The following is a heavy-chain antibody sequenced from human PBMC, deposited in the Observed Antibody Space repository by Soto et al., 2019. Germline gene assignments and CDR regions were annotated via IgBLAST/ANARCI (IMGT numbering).Heavy chain of an antibody. Sequence: EVQLLESGGGLVQPGGSLRLSCAASGFTFSSYAMSWVRQAPGKGLEWGSAISGSGGSTYYADSVKGRFTISRDNSKNTLYLQMNSLRAEDTAVYYCAKGGRILASRGPPHLDYWGQGTLVTVSS. CDR2: ISGSGGST. J-gene: IGHJ4*02. V-gene: IGHV3-23*01. CDR1: GFTFSSYA. D-gene: IGHD2-15*01. CDR3: AKGGRILASRGPPHLDY.